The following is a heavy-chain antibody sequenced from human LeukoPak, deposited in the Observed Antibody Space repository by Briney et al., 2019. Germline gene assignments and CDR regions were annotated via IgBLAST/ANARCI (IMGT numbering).Heavy chain of an antibody. CDR2: TYYRSKWYN. J-gene: IGHJ4*02. V-gene: IGHV6-1*01. CDR1: GDSVSSSSAA. CDR3: AREAQVLGDY. Sequence: SQTLSLTCAISGDSVSSSSAAWHWIRRSPSRGLEWLGRTYYRSKWYNDYAVSVQSRITINPDTSKNQFSLQLNSVTPEDTAVYYCAREAQVLGDYWGQGTLVTVAS.